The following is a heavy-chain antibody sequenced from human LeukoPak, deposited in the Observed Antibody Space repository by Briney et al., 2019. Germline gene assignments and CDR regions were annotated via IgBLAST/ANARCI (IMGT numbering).Heavy chain of an antibody. CDR1: GGSISGYY. J-gene: IGHJ4*02. CDR3: GRVGDSSGYSVLDS. CDR2: IYYSGSA. V-gene: IGHV4-59*12. D-gene: IGHD3-22*01. Sequence: SETLSLTCTVSGGSISGYYWSWIRRPPGKGLEWIGHIYYSGSADYNASLKSRATMFVDTSKNEFSLTLRSVTGADPAVYYCGRVGDSSGYSVLDSWGRGTLVSVFS.